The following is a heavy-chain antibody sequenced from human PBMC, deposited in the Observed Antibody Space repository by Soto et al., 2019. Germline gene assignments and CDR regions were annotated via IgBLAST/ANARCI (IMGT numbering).Heavy chain of an antibody. Sequence: ESGGGVDQPGRSLRLSCAASGFTFSSYAMHWVRQAPGKGLEWVAVISYDGSNKYYADSVKGRFTISRDNSKNTLYLQMNSLRAEDTAVYYCARGSGPLLEWLLIDYWGQGTLVTVSS. D-gene: IGHD3-3*01. CDR3: ARGSGPLLEWLLIDY. J-gene: IGHJ4*02. CDR2: ISYDGSNK. V-gene: IGHV3-30-3*01. CDR1: GFTFSSYA.